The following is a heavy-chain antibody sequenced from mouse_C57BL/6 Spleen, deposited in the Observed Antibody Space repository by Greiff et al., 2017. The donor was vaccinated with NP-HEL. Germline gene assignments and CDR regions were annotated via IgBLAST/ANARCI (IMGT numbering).Heavy chain of an antibody. D-gene: IGHD2-1*01. Sequence: EVQLQQSGPSLVRPSQTLSLTCTVTGFSINSDCYWIWIRQFPGNKLESIGYTFYSGITYYNPSLESRTYITRDTSKKQFSLKLSSVTTEDTATYYCARGDGNWYFDVWGTGTTVTVSS. CDR2: TFYSGIT. V-gene: IGHV3-3*01. J-gene: IGHJ1*03. CDR3: ARGDGNWYFDV. CDR1: GFSINSDCY.